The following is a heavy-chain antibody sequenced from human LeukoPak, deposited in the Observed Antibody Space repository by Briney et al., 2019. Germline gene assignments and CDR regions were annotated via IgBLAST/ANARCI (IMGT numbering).Heavy chain of an antibody. V-gene: IGHV3-15*05. CDR1: GFTFTFSNAW. CDR3: AKGLGITILYPDY. D-gene: IGHD3-9*01. J-gene: IGHJ4*02. CDR2: IKSNSDGATT. Sequence: GGSLRLSCAASGFTFTFSNAWTSWVRQAPGKGLEWVGRIKSNSDGATTDYAAPVQGRFTISRDNAKNSLYLQMNSLRAEDTALYYCAKGLGITILYPDYWGQGTLVTVSS.